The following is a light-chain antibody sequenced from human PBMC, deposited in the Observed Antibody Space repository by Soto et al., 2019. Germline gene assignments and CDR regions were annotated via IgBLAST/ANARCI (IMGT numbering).Light chain of an antibody. Sequence: QSVLTQPASVSGSPGQSITISCTGVSSDVGGYKYASWYQQHPGKAPKVMIYEISKRPSGVSDRFSGSKTGKTASLTISGLQAEDEADYYCSSYTSINKVFGGGTQLTVL. CDR2: EIS. J-gene: IGLJ2*01. CDR3: SSYTSINKV. CDR1: SSDVGGYKY. V-gene: IGLV2-14*01.